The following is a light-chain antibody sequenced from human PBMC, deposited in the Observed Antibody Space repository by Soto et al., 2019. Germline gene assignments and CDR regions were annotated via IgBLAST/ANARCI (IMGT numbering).Light chain of an antibody. Sequence: IVLTQSPGTLSLSPGEGATLSCRASQSVSTNFFAWYQQKPGQAPRLLIYGASTRATGIPDRLSGSGSGTDFTLTISRLEPEDFAVYYCQQYGRTSWTFGQGTK. V-gene: IGKV3-20*01. J-gene: IGKJ1*01. CDR3: QQYGRTSWT. CDR1: QSVSTNF. CDR2: GAS.